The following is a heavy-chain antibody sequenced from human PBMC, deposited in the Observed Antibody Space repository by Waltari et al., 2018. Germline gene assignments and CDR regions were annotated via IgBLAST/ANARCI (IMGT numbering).Heavy chain of an antibody. V-gene: IGHV4-4*07. CDR1: GGSISSYY. D-gene: IGHD3-3*01. Sequence: QVQLQESGPGLVKPSETLSLTCTVSGGSISSYYWSWIRQPAGKGLEWIGRIYTSGSTNYTPSLKSRVTMSVDTSKNQFSLKLSSVTAADTAVYYCARDSITIFGGGDAFDIWGQGTMVTVSS. CDR3: ARDSITIFGGGDAFDI. J-gene: IGHJ3*02. CDR2: IYTSGST.